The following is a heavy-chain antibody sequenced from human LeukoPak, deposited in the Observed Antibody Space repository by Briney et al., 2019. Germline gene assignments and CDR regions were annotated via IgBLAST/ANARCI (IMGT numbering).Heavy chain of an antibody. V-gene: IGHV4-34*01. CDR2: INHSGST. Sequence: SETLSLTCAVYGGSFSGYYWSWIRQPPGKGLEWIGEINHSGSTNYNPSLKSRVTISVDTSKNQLSLKLSSVTAADTAVYYCARGRYCSSTSCHGGSFDYWGQGTLVTVSP. D-gene: IGHD2-2*01. CDR3: ARGRYCSSTSCHGGSFDY. CDR1: GGSFSGYY. J-gene: IGHJ4*02.